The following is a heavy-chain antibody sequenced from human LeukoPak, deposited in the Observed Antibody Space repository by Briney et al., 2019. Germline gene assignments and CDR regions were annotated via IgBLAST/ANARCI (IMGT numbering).Heavy chain of an antibody. CDR1: GYSIRSDYY. CDR3: AKSNGYGLIDI. V-gene: IGHV4-38-2*02. D-gene: IGHD3-10*01. J-gene: IGHJ3*02. Sequence: SETLSLTCTVSGYSIRSDYYWGWIRQPPGKGLEWIGSIYHSGSTYYSPSLKSRVTISLDTSRNQFSLKLNSVTAADTAVYYCAKSNGYGLIDIWGQGTMVTVSS. CDR2: IYHSGST.